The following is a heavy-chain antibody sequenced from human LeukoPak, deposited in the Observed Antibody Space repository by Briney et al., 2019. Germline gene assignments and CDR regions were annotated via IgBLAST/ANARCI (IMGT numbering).Heavy chain of an antibody. D-gene: IGHD6-19*01. V-gene: IGHV3-48*04. CDR1: GFTLTTYN. J-gene: IGHJ4*02. Sequence: PGGSLRLSCVVSGFTLTTYNMNWVRQAPGKGLEWVPYISSSTTTIYYADSVKGRFTISRDSAKESLYLQMNSLRAEDTAVYYCARADNSAWYSYFDYWGQGTLVTVSS. CDR2: ISSSTTTI. CDR3: ARADNSAWYSYFDY.